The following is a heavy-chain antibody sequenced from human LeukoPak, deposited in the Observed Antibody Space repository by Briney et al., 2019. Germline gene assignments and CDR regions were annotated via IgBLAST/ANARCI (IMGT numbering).Heavy chain of an antibody. Sequence: GESLKISCKGSGYSFTSYWIGWVRQMPGKGLELMGIIYPGDSDTRYSPSFQGQVTISVDKSISTAYLQWSSLKASDTAMYYCARLPVEGSGFPPYYFDYWGQGTLVTVSS. CDR2: IYPGDSDT. V-gene: IGHV5-51*01. D-gene: IGHD6-19*01. J-gene: IGHJ4*02. CDR3: ARLPVEGSGFPPYYFDY. CDR1: GYSFTSYW.